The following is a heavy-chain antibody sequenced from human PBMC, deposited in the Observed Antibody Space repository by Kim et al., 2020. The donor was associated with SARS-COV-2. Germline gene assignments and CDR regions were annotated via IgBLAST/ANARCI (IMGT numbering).Heavy chain of an antibody. D-gene: IGHD2-2*02. CDR2: INHSGST. Sequence: SETLSLTCAVYGGSFSGFHWSWIRQPPGKGLEWIGEINHSGSTNYNPSLKSRVTISVDTSKSQFSLKLNFVTAADTAVYYCARGGAGVVPSPILGIGPHYDYYAMDVWGRGTTVTVSS. CDR3: ARGGAGVVPSPILGIGPHYDYYAMDV. V-gene: IGHV4-34*01. CDR1: GGSFSGFH. J-gene: IGHJ6*02.